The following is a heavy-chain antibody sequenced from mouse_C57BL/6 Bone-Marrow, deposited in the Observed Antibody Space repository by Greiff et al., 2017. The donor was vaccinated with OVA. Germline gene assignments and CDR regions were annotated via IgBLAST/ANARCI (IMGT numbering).Heavy chain of an antibody. CDR2: IDPSDSYT. Sequence: QVQLQQPGAELVRPGTSVKLSCTASGYTFTSYWMHWVKQRPGQGLEWIGVIDPSDSYTNYNQKFKGKATLTVDTSSSTAYMQLSSLTSEDSAVYYCASYYYGRSDYWGQGTTLTVSA. J-gene: IGHJ2*01. CDR1: GYTFTSYW. CDR3: ASYYYGRSDY. V-gene: IGHV1-59*01. D-gene: IGHD1-1*01.